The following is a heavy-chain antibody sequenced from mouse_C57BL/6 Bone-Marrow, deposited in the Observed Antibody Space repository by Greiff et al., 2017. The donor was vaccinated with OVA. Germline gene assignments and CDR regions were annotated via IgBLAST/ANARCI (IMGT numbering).Heavy chain of an antibody. CDR1: GFNIKNTY. J-gene: IGHJ2*01. D-gene: IGHD3-2*02. V-gene: IGHV14-3*01. CDR3: ARYQTAQSYYFDY. CDR2: IYPANGNT. Sequence: EVQLQESVAELVRPGASVKLSCTASGFNIKNTYLPWVQQRPEQGLEWIGRIYPANGNTKYAPKFQGKATITADTSSNTAYLQLSSLTSEDAAIYYCARYQTAQSYYFDYWGQGTTLTVSS.